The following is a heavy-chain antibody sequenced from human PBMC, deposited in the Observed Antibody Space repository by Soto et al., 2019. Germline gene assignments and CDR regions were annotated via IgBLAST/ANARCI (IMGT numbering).Heavy chain of an antibody. J-gene: IGHJ5*02. CDR2: IYYNGNT. D-gene: IGHD2-2*01. CDR1: GGSISSTTYY. Sequence: QLQLQESGPGLVKPSETLSLTCTVSGGSISSTTYYWGWIRQPLGKGLEWIGSIYYNGNTFYNPSLKSQVTISIDTSKNQCSLKLRSVAAADTAVYYCARHTWGRQRGWFDPWGQGTPVTVSS. V-gene: IGHV4-39*01. CDR3: ARHTWGRQRGWFDP.